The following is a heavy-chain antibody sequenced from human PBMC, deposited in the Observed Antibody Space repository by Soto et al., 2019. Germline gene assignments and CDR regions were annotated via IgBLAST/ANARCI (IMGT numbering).Heavy chain of an antibody. D-gene: IGHD2-15*01. J-gene: IGHJ4*02. CDR3: ATGFLGLCTGGNCPLDY. CDR1: GFTFSRQA. Sequence: QVQLVESGGGVVQPERSLRLSCAASGFTFSRQAMHWVRQAPVRGLEWVAVIWYHGIDKYYADSVKGRFTISRDNSKNTVYLQMNSVRGEDTAVYYCATGFLGLCTGGNCPLDYWGQGTLVTVSS. CDR2: IWYHGIDK. V-gene: IGHV3-33*01.